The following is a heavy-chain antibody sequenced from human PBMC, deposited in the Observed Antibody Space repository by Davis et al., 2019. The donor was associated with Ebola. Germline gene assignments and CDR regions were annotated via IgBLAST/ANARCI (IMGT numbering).Heavy chain of an antibody. CDR2: IKQDGSEK. CDR3: AKDTVLSYYYGMDV. V-gene: IGHV3-7*01. Sequence: GGSLRLSCAASGFTFSSYWMSWVRQAPGKGLEWVANIKQDGSEKYYVDSVKGRFTVSRDNAKNSLYLQMNSLRAEDTAVYYCAKDTVLSYYYGMDVWGQGTTVTVSS. CDR1: GFTFSSYW. D-gene: IGHD4-11*01. J-gene: IGHJ6*02.